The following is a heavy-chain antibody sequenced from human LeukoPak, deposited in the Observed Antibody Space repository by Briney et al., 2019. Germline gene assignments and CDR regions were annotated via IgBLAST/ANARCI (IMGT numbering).Heavy chain of an antibody. CDR2: IDYSAET. D-gene: IGHD3-10*01. CDR1: GASIRNYK. J-gene: IGHJ1*01. V-gene: IGHV4-59*08. CDR3: AAFYHGSGPFKYFEH. Sequence: KSSETLSLTCIVSGASIRNYKWTWLRQPPGKGLEWIGEIDYSAETTYNPSLKRRVTISVDTSKTQLFLELSAVTAAETAVYYGAAFYHGSGPFKYFEHWGQGTLVIVSS.